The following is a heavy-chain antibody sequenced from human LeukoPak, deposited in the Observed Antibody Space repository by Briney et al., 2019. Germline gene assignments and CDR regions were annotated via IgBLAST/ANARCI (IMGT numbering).Heavy chain of an antibody. CDR1: GFTVSSNY. CDR3: ARESGMDY. V-gene: IGHV3-53*01. Sequence: GGSLRLSCAASGFTVSSNYMTWVRQAPGKGLDWVSVIYSGGSTYYADSVKGRFTISRDNSKNTVYLQMNSLRVEDTAVYYCARESGMDYWGQGTLVTVSS. J-gene: IGHJ4*02. D-gene: IGHD6-13*01. CDR2: IYSGGST.